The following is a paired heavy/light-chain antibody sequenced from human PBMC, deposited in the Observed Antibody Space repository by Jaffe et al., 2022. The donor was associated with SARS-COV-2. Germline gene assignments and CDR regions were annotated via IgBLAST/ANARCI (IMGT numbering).Light chain of an antibody. CDR3: LLSYSGAGV. J-gene: IGLJ3*02. V-gene: IGLV7-46*01. Sequence: QAVVTQEPSLTVSPGGTVTLTCGSSTGAVTSGHYPYWFQQKPGQAPRTLIYDTSNKHSWTPARFSGSLLGGKAALTLSGAQPEDEAEYYCLLSYSGAGVFGGGTKLTVL. CDR1: TGAVTSGHY. CDR2: DTS.
Heavy chain of an antibody. J-gene: IGHJ6*02. CDR2: ISSSGSTI. CDR3: ARFRRYCSGGSCYSFYYYYGMDV. Sequence: QVQLVESGGGLVKPGGSLRLSCAASGFTFSDYYMSWIRQAPGKGLEWVSYISSSGSTIYYADSVKGRFTISRDNAKNSLYLQMNSLRAEDTAVYYCARFRRYCSGGSCYSFYYYYGMDVWGQGTTVTVSS. D-gene: IGHD2-15*01. CDR1: GFTFSDYY. V-gene: IGHV3-11*01.